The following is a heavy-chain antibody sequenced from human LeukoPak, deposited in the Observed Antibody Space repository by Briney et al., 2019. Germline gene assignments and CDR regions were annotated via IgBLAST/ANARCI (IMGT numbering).Heavy chain of an antibody. Sequence: GRSLRLSCAASGFTFGDHGMHWVRQAAGKGLEWVSGISWNSGSIGYADSVKGRFTISRDNAKNSLYLQMNSLRAEDTALYYCAKGRHYDSSGHIDYWGQGTLVTVSS. CDR3: AKGRHYDSSGHIDY. V-gene: IGHV3-9*01. D-gene: IGHD3-22*01. CDR1: GFTFGDHG. CDR2: ISWNSGSI. J-gene: IGHJ4*02.